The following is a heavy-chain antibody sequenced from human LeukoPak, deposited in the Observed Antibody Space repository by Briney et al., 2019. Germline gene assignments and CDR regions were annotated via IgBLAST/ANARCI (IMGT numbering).Heavy chain of an antibody. V-gene: IGHV3-74*01. CDR2: INSDGSST. CDR1: GFTFRNYW. CDR3: VRGVGVSRFNYLDS. D-gene: IGHD6-13*01. Sequence: GGSLRLSCAASGFTFRNYWMHWVRQAAGKGLVWVSRINSDGSSTTYADSVKGRLTISRDNAKNTLYLQMSSLRAEDTAVYYCVRGVGVSRFNYLDSWGQGTLVIVSS. J-gene: IGHJ4*02.